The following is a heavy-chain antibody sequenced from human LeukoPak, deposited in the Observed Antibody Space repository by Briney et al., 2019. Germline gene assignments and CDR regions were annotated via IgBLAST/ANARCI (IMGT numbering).Heavy chain of an antibody. CDR2: IRPTGGST. V-gene: IGHV1-46*01. J-gene: IGHJ5*02. Sequence: ASVKVSCKPSGYTFTNHYIHWVRQAPGQGLEWMGVIRPTGGSTRYAQNFQGRLSMTSDTSTSTAYMELSSLRSEDTAIYYCTRTINSWFDPWGQGTPVSVSS. CDR3: TRTINSWFDP. D-gene: IGHD3-9*01. CDR1: GYTFTNHY.